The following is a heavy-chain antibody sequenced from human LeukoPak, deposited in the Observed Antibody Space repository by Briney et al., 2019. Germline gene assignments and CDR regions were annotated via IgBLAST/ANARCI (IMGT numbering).Heavy chain of an antibody. CDR3: ARHHYYDSSGYDY. V-gene: IGHV4-34*01. D-gene: IGHD3-22*01. J-gene: IGHJ4*02. CDR1: GFTFSNAW. Sequence: GSLRLSCAASGFTFSNAWMSWVRQPPGKGLEWIGEINHSGSTNYNPSLKSRVTISVDTSKNQFSLKLSSVTAADTAVYYCARHHYYDSSGYDYWGQGTLVTVSS. CDR2: INHSGST.